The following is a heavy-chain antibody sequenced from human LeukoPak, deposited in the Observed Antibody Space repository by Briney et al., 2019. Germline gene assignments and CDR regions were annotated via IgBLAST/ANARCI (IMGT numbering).Heavy chain of an antibody. Sequence: GGSLRLSCAASGFTFSSNAMSWVRQAPGKGLEWVSAVSGSGTSTYYADSVKGRFTISRDNSKNTLYLQMSSLRAEDTAIYYCARYCSGASCYSGVDYWGQGTLVPVSS. CDR2: VSGSGTST. D-gene: IGHD2-15*01. V-gene: IGHV3-23*01. CDR1: GFTFSSNA. CDR3: ARYCSGASCYSGVDY. J-gene: IGHJ4*02.